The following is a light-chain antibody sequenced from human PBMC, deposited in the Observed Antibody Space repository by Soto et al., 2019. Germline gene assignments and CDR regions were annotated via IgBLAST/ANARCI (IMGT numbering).Light chain of an antibody. J-gene: IGKJ4*01. Sequence: DIHMTQSPSTLPASVGDRFTITCRASQSISNWLAWYQQKPGKAPNLLIYDASSLQSGVPSRFSGSGSGTDFTLTISSLQPEDFATYYCQQGYSTPRTFGGGTKVDIK. CDR2: DAS. CDR3: QQGYSTPRT. CDR1: QSISNW. V-gene: IGKV1-39*01.